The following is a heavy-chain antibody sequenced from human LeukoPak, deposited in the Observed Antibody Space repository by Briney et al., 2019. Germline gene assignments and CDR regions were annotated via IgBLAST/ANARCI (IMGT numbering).Heavy chain of an antibody. V-gene: IGHV4-39*07. J-gene: IGHJ4*02. CDR3: VRGQWELLWGAFDY. CDR1: GDSISTSSYY. CDR2: IYYSGST. Sequence: SETLSLTCSVSGDSISTSSYYWGWIRQPPGKGLEWIGTIYYSGSTYYNPSLTSRVTISVDTSKNQFSLKLSSVTAADTAVYYCVRGQWELLWGAFDYWGQGTLVTVSS. D-gene: IGHD1-26*01.